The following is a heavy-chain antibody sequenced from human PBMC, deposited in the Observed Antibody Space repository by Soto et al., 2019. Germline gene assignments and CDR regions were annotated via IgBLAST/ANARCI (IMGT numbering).Heavy chain of an antibody. V-gene: IGHV3-73*01. CDR2: IRDRAYNYAT. J-gene: IGHJ4*02. D-gene: IGHD3-10*01. Sequence: ELLLVESGGGVVQPGGSLKLSCAASGFVFKDSSIHWVRQASGKGLEWVGRIRDRAYNYATAYTASVKGRFTISRDDSNNTAYLQMTSLKTEDTAIYYCTRLISAAQDYWGQGTLVTVSS. CDR1: GFVFKDSS. CDR3: TRLISAAQDY.